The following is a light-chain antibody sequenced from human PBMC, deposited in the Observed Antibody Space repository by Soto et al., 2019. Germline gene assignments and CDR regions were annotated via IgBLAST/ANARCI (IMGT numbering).Light chain of an antibody. J-gene: IGLJ2*01. CDR1: SSDVGGYNY. CDR2: DVS. CDR3: SSYTSSSTLG. Sequence: QSVLTQPASVSGSPGQSITISCTGTSSDVGGYNYVSWYQQHPGKAPKLMIYDVSNRPSGVSNRFSGSKSSNTASLTISGLQAEDEADYYCSSYTSSSTLGFGGGTKVTVL. V-gene: IGLV2-14*01.